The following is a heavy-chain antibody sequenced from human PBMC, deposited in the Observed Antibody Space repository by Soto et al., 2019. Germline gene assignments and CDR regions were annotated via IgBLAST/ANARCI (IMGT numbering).Heavy chain of an antibody. CDR3: AKSLGSRDYYYGMDV. D-gene: IGHD6-13*01. V-gene: IGHV3-23*01. CDR2: ISGSGGST. J-gene: IGHJ6*02. Sequence: LRLSCAASGFTFSSYAMSWVRQAPGKGLEWVSAISGSGGSTYYADSVKGRFTISRDNSKNTLYLQMNSLRAEDTAVYYCAKSLGSRDYYYGMDVWGQGTTVTSP. CDR1: GFTFSSYA.